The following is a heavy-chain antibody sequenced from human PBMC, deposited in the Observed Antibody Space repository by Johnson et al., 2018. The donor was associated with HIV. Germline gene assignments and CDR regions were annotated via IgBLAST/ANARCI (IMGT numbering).Heavy chain of an antibody. J-gene: IGHJ3*02. Sequence: VQLVESGGGVVQPGGSLRLSCAASGFIFNEYAMHWVRQAPGKGLEWVSVIYSGGSTYYADSVKGRCTISRDNSKNTLYLQMNSLRAEDTAVYYCARDDTMMHGFDIWGQGTMVTVSS. D-gene: IGHD3-22*01. V-gene: IGHV3-66*01. CDR1: GFIFNEYA. CDR2: IYSGGST. CDR3: ARDDTMMHGFDI.